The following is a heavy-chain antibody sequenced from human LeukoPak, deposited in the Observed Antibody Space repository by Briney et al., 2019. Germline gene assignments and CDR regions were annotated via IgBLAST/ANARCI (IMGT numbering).Heavy chain of an antibody. Sequence: GGSLRLSCAASGFTFSSYSMNWVRQAPGKGLEWVSYISSSSSTIYYAGSVKGRFTISRDNAKNSLYVQMNSLRAEDTAVYYCARATHTIFGVGTYYYYYYMDVWGKGTTVTVSS. CDR2: ISSSSSTI. CDR3: ARATHTIFGVGTYYYYYYMDV. CDR1: GFTFSSYS. J-gene: IGHJ6*03. D-gene: IGHD3-3*01. V-gene: IGHV3-48*01.